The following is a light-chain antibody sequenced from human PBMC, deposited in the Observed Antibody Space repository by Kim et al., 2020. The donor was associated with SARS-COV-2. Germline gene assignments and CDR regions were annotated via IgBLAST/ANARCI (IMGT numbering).Light chain of an antibody. CDR2: DVS. V-gene: IGLV2-14*03. Sequence: QSALTQPASVSGSPGQSITISCTGTSSDVGGYNYVSWYQQHPGKAPKLMIYDVSNRPSGVSNRFSGSKSGNTASLTISGLQAEDEADYYCSSYTSSYTLEVLFGGGTKVTVL. CDR3: SSYTSSYTLEVL. CDR1: SSDVGGYNY. J-gene: IGLJ2*01.